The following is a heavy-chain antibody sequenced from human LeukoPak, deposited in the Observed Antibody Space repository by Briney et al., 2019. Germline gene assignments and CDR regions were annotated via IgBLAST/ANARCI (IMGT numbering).Heavy chain of an antibody. D-gene: IGHD3-10*01. V-gene: IGHV3-48*02. CDR2: ISSSSRSI. Sequence: GGSLRLSCAASGFTFSSYSMHWVRQAPGKGLEWVSYISSSSRSIYYADSVKGRFTISRDNANNSLSLQMNALRDEDTAVYYCVLGSPFDYWGQGTLVTVSS. CDR1: GFTFSSYS. CDR3: VLGSPFDY. J-gene: IGHJ4*02.